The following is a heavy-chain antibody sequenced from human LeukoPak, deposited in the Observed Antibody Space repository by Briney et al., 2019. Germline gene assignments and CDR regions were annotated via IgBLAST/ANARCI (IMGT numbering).Heavy chain of an antibody. V-gene: IGHV4-61*02. CDR1: GGSISSGNYH. J-gene: IGHJ5*02. CDR3: ARELYDTMVRGVIITWDWFDP. Sequence: PSQTLSLTCTVSGGSISSGNYHWSWIRQPAGKGLEWIGRIYTGGSTNYNPSFKSRVTMSVDTSKNQFSLKLSSVTAADTAVYYCARELYDTMVRGVIITWDWFDPWGQGTLVTVSS. D-gene: IGHD3-10*01. CDR2: IYTGGST.